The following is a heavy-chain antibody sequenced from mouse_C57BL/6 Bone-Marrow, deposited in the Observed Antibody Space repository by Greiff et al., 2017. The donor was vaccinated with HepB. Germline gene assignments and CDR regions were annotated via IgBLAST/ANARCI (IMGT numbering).Heavy chain of an antibody. Sequence: VQLQQSGPELVKPGASVKISCKASGYAFSSSWMNWVKQRPGKGLEWIGRIYPGDGDTNYNGKFKGKATLTADKSSSTAYMQLRSLTSEDSAVYFCELRLRYWGQGTTLTVSS. D-gene: IGHD3-2*02. CDR3: ELRLRY. CDR2: IYPGDGDT. CDR1: GYAFSSSW. J-gene: IGHJ2*01. V-gene: IGHV1-82*01.